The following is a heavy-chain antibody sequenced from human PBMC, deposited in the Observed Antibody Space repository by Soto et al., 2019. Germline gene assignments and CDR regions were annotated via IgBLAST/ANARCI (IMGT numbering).Heavy chain of an antibody. CDR1: GGTFSSYA. J-gene: IGHJ5*02. CDR2: IIPIFGTA. Sequence: QVQLVQSGAEVKKPGSSVKVSCKASGGTFSSYAISWVRQAPGQGLEWMGGIIPIFGTANYAQKFQGRVTITADESTSTAYMELSSLRSEDTAVYYCARLGGDYYDSSGYYFSDNWFDPWGQGTLVTVSS. V-gene: IGHV1-69*01. CDR3: ARLGGDYYDSSGYYFSDNWFDP. D-gene: IGHD3-22*01.